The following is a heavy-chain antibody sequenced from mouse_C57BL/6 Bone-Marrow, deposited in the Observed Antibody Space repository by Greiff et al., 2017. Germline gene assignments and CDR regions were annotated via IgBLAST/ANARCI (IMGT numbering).Heavy chain of an antibody. V-gene: IGHV1-80*01. CDR3: ARRTALWLEGYFDY. Sequence: QVQLQQSGAELVKPGASVKISCKASGYAFSSYWMNWVKQRPGKGLEWIGQIYPGDGDTNYNGKFKGKATLTADKSSSTAYMQLSSLTSEDSAVYFCARRTALWLEGYFDYWGQGTTLTVSS. D-gene: IGHD2-2*01. J-gene: IGHJ2*01. CDR2: IYPGDGDT. CDR1: GYAFSSYW.